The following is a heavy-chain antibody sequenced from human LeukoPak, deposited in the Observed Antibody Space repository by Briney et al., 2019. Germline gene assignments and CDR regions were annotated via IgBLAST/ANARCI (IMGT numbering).Heavy chain of an antibody. Sequence: GSLRLSCAASGFTFSSYSMNWVRQAPGKGLEWVSSISSSSSYIYYADSVKGRFTISRDNAKNSLYLQMNSLRAEDTAVYYCARDPATYGYFDYWGQGTLVTVSS. CDR1: GFTFSSYS. V-gene: IGHV3-21*01. CDR3: ARDPATYGYFDY. J-gene: IGHJ4*02. D-gene: IGHD4-17*01. CDR2: ISSSSSYI.